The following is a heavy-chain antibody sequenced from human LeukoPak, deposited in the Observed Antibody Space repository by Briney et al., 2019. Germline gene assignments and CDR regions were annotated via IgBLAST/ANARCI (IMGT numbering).Heavy chain of an antibody. D-gene: IGHD3-22*01. CDR2: ISGSGGST. J-gene: IGHJ4*02. CDR3: AKAGKTMIVVVIWLDY. CDR1: GFTFSSYA. Sequence: GGSLRLSCATSGFTFSSYAMSWVRQAPGKGLEWVSAISGSGGSTYYADSVKGRFTISRDNSKNTLYLQMNSLRAEDTAVYYCAKAGKTMIVVVIWLDYWGQGILVTVSS. V-gene: IGHV3-23*01.